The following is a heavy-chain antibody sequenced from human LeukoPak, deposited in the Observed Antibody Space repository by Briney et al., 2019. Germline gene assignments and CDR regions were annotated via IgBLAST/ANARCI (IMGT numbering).Heavy chain of an antibody. V-gene: IGHV4-34*01. J-gene: IGHJ6*03. CDR3: ARGGLAARYYYYYMAV. D-gene: IGHD6-6*01. Sequence: PSETLCLTCAVYGGSFSGYYWTWIRQSPGKGLEWIGEINHSGRTNYNPSLKSRVTISVDTSKNQFSRKLSSVTAADTAVYYCARGGLAARYYYYYMAVWGKATTVTISS. CDR2: INHSGRT. CDR1: GGSFSGYY.